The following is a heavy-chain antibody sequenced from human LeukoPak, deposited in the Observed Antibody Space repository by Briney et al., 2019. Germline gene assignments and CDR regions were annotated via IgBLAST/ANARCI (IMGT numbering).Heavy chain of an antibody. V-gene: IGHV3-15*07. Sequence: GGSLRLSCAASGITFSNAWMNWVRQAPGKGLEWVGRIKSKTDGGTTDYAAPVKGRFTISRDDSKNTLYLQMNSLKTEDTAVYYCTTGATYDGLFDYWGQGTLVTVSS. CDR3: TTGATYDGLFDY. D-gene: IGHD1-26*01. CDR1: GITFSNAW. J-gene: IGHJ4*02. CDR2: IKSKTDGGTT.